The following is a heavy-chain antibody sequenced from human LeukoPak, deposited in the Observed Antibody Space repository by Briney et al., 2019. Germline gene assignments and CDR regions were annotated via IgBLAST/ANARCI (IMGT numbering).Heavy chain of an antibody. V-gene: IGHV3-23*01. CDR2: ISGSGGST. D-gene: IGHD1-7*01. Sequence: GGSLRLSCAASGFTFSSYGMNWLRQAPGKGLEWVSAISGSGGSTYYADSVKGRFTISRDNSNNTLYLQMNSLRAEDTAVYYCAKRRGLELLYYYYMDVWGKGTTVTVSS. J-gene: IGHJ6*03. CDR1: GFTFSSYG. CDR3: AKRRGLELLYYYYMDV.